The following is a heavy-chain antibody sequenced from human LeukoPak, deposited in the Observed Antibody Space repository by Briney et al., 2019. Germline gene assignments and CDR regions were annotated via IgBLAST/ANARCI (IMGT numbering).Heavy chain of an antibody. CDR3: ARGYLGYCSSTSCPPSFDY. V-gene: IGHV3-23*01. J-gene: IGHJ4*02. Sequence: GGSLRLSCAGSGFTFSRYTMSWVRQAPGKGLEWVSVIGAAGVTYYAESVKGRFIISRDNSKNTLYLQMNSLRAEDTAVYYCARGYLGYCSSTSCPPSFDYWGQGTLVTVSS. CDR2: IGAAGVT. CDR1: GFTFSRYT. D-gene: IGHD2-2*01.